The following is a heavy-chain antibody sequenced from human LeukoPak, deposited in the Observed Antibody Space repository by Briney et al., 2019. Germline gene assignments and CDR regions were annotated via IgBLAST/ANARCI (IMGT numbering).Heavy chain of an antibody. CDR3: ARAGDTMVRGYRTYYFDY. CDR1: GFTFSSYE. J-gene: IGHJ4*02. Sequence: GGSLRLSCAASGFTFSSYEMSWVRQAPGKGLEWVSYISSSGSTIYYADSVKGRFTISRDNAKNSLYLQMNSLRAEDTAVYYCARAGDTMVRGYRTYYFDYWGQGTLVTVSS. D-gene: IGHD3-10*01. CDR2: ISSSGSTI. V-gene: IGHV3-48*03.